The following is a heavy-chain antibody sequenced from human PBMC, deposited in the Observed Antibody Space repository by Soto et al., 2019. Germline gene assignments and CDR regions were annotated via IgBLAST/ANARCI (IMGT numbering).Heavy chain of an antibody. CDR2: SNPSSGTT. V-gene: IGHV1-46*01. CDR1: GYIFIHCF. Sequence: QVQLVQSGAEMKQPGASVKLSCQASGYIFIHCFMHWVRQAPGQGLAWMGGSNPSSGTTTYAQKFQGRVTVTRATSTSTVYMELSSLGSGDTAMYYCARSLGETTSLFDYWGQGSLVTVSA. CDR3: ARSLGETTSLFDY. J-gene: IGHJ4*02. D-gene: IGHD1-26*01.